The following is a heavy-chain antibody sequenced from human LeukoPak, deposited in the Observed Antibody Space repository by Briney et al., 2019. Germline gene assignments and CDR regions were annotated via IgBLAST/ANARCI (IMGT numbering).Heavy chain of an antibody. Sequence: GGSLRLSCAASGFTFSSYAMHWVRQAPGKGLEYVSAISSNGGSTYYANSVKGRFTISRDNSKNTLYLQMGSLRAEDMAVYYCARSISLDDWYFDLWGRGTLVTVSS. CDR1: GFTFSSYA. D-gene: IGHD3/OR15-3a*01. CDR2: ISSNGGST. CDR3: ARSISLDDWYFDL. J-gene: IGHJ2*01. V-gene: IGHV3-64*01.